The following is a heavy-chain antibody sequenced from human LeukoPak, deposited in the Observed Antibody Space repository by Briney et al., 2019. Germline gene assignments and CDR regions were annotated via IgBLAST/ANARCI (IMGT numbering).Heavy chain of an antibody. CDR2: IYYSGST. J-gene: IGHJ6*02. V-gene: IGHV4-59*01. CDR3: ARVPPRTIFGVVTYYYGMDV. D-gene: IGHD3-3*01. Sequence: SETLSLTCTVSGGPISSYYWSWIRQPPGKGLEWIGYIYYSGSTNYNPSLKSRVTISVDTSKNQFSLKLSSVTAADTAVYYCARVPPRTIFGVVTYYYGMDVWGQGTTVTVSS. CDR1: GGPISSYY.